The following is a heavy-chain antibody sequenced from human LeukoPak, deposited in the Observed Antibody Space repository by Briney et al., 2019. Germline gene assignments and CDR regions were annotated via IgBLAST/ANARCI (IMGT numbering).Heavy chain of an antibody. V-gene: IGHV3-48*01. J-gene: IGHJ4*02. CDR3: ASRSGGDYPYFDY. Sequence: GGSLRLSCAASGFTFSSYTMNWVRQPPGKGLEWVSNIGTSSTTIYYADSVKGRFTISRDNAKNTLYLQMNSLRVEDTALYYCASRSGGDYPYFDYWGQGTLVTVSS. D-gene: IGHD4-17*01. CDR2: IGTSSTTI. CDR1: GFTFSSYT.